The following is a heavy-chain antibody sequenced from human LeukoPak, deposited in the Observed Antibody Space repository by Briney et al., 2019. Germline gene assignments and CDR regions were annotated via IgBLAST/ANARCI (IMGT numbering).Heavy chain of an antibody. CDR2: INPGNSET. CDR3: ARRFTSGWAGDH. V-gene: IGHV5-51*01. J-gene: IGHJ5*02. CDR1: GYTFSSYW. Sequence: GESLKISCKGSGYTFSSYWIAWVRQMPGKGLEWMGIINPGNSETKYSPSFRGQVTISADKSSNTASLQWNSLKASDTAMYYCARRFTSGWAGDHWGQGTLVTASS. D-gene: IGHD6-19*01.